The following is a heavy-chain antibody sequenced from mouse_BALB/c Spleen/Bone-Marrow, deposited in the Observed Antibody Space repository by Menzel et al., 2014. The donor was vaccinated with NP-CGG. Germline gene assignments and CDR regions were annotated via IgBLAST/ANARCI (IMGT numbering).Heavy chain of an antibody. CDR2: INPSNGRT. J-gene: IGHJ3*02. Sequence: VPLQQSAAALVKPGASVKLSCKACGYTFTSYWMHWVKQRPGQGLEWIGEINPSNGRTNYNEKFKSKATLTVDKSSSTAYMQLSSLTSEDSAVYYCARGFRYYYDFGYLGQGTPVRVSA. V-gene: IGHV1S81*02. D-gene: IGHD1-1*01. CDR1: GYTFTSYW. CDR3: ARGFRYYYDFGY.